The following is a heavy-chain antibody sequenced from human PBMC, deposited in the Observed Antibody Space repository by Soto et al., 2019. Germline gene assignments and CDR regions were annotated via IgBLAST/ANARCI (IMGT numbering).Heavy chain of an antibody. J-gene: IGHJ6*02. Sequence: SETLSLTCTVSGGSISSGGYYWNWIRQHPGKGLEWIGYIYYIGSTYYNPSLKSRVTISLDTPKNQFSLKLSSVTAADTAVYYCARDITMVRGPQYGMDVWGQGTTVTVSS. D-gene: IGHD3-10*01. CDR3: ARDITMVRGPQYGMDV. CDR2: IYYIGST. V-gene: IGHV4-31*03. CDR1: GGSISSGGYY.